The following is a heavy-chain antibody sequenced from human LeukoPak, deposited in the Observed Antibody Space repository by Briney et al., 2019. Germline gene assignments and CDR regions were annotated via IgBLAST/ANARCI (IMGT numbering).Heavy chain of an antibody. V-gene: IGHV1-18*01. J-gene: IGHJ4*02. D-gene: IGHD2-2*01. CDR1: GYTFTTYG. Sequence: ASVKVSCKTSGYTFTTYGVSWVRQAPGQGLEWMGWVSGYTGNTNYAERFQGRVTMTIDTSTSTVYTELTSLRSDDTAVYYCARGEVSASLYYFDFWGQGTLVTVS. CDR3: ARGEVSASLYYFDF. CDR2: VSGYTGNT.